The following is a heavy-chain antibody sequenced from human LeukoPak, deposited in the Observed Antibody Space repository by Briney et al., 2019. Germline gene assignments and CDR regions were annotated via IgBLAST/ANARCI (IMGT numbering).Heavy chain of an antibody. CDR3: ARGVEPLAANTLAY. Sequence: PGVSLRLSCAASGFTVITNDMTCVRQAPGKGLEWVSVLYSDGNTKYADSVQGRFTIYRDNSKNTLYLEMNSLSPDDTAVYYCARGVEPLAANTLAYWGQGTLVTVSS. D-gene: IGHD1-14*01. CDR2: LYSDGNT. CDR1: GFTVITND. J-gene: IGHJ4*02. V-gene: IGHV3-53*01.